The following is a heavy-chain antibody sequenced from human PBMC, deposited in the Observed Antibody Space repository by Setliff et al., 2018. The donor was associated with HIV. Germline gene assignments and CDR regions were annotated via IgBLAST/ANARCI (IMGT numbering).Heavy chain of an antibody. D-gene: IGHD1-26*01. CDR3: ARDKGGTYDGMYYYYYMDV. CDR2: IYSSGST. V-gene: IGHV4-61*02. CDR1: GGSISSGSHY. J-gene: IGHJ6*03. Sequence: SETLSLTCTVSGGSISSGSHYWNWVRQSAGKGLEWIGRIYSSGSTNYNPSLNSRVSISVDTSKNQFSLKLNPVTAADTAVYFCARDKGGTYDGMYYYYYMDVWGKGTTVTVSS.